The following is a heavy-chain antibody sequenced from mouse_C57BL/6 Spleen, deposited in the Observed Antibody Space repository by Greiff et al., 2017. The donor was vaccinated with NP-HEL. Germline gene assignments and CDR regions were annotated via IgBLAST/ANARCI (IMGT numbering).Heavy chain of an antibody. Sequence: EVQLQQSGPELVKPGASVKIPCKASGYTFTDYNMDWVKQSHGKSLEWIGDINPNNGGTIYNQKFKGKATLTVDKSSSTAYMELRSLTSEDTAVYYCALGDYDGFAYWGQRTLVTVSA. CDR1: GYTFTDYN. CDR3: ALGDYDGFAY. D-gene: IGHD2-4*01. CDR2: INPNNGGT. J-gene: IGHJ3*01. V-gene: IGHV1-18*01.